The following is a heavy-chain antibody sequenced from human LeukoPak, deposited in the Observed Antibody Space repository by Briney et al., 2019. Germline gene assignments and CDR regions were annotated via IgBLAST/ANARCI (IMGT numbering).Heavy chain of an antibody. CDR3: ARAGSTLYYMDV. CDR1: GGSFSGYY. Sequence: PSETLSLTCAVYGGSFSGYYWSWIRQPPGKGLEWIGEINHSGSTNYNPSLKSRVTISVDASKNQFPLKLSSVTAADTAVYYCARAGSTLYYMDVWGKGTTVTVSS. D-gene: IGHD6-13*01. CDR2: INHSGST. V-gene: IGHV4-34*01. J-gene: IGHJ6*03.